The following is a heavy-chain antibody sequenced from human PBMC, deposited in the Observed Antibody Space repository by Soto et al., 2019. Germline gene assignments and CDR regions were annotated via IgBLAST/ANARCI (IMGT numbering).Heavy chain of an antibody. CDR2: ITHSGST. CDR3: AITYYYGSGEYRTGPDAFDI. J-gene: IGHJ3*02. CDR1: GGSFSGYY. Sequence: PSETLSLTCAVYGGSFSGYYWSWVRQPPGKGLEWIGEITHSGSTDYNPSLESRITISVDTSKNQLSLKLNSVTAADTAVYFCAITYYYGSGEYRTGPDAFDIWGQGTMVTVSS. V-gene: IGHV4-34*01. D-gene: IGHD3-10*01.